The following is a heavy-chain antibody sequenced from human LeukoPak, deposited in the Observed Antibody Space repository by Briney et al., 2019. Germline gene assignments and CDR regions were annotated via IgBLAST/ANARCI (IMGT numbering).Heavy chain of an antibody. Sequence: PGGSLRLSCAASGFTLTTYGMSWVRQAPGKGLEWVSGISGSGTNTYYADSVKGRFTISRDNSKNTLYLQMNSLRAEDTAIYYCAKPHYGLGGSYFDFWGQGTLVTVSS. J-gene: IGHJ4*02. CDR2: ISGSGTNT. CDR3: AKPHYGLGGSYFDF. D-gene: IGHD3-10*01. CDR1: GFTLTTYG. V-gene: IGHV3-23*01.